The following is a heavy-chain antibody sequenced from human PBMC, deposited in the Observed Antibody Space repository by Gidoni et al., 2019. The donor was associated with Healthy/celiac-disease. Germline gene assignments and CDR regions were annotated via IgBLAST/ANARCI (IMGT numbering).Heavy chain of an antibody. CDR2: INHSGST. D-gene: IGHD4-17*01. V-gene: IGHV4-34*01. J-gene: IGHJ6*02. CDR3: ARVSTVTTYSYYYYYYGMDV. Sequence: QVQLQQWGAGLLKPSETLSLTCPVYGGSFSGYYWSWIRQPPGKGLEWIGEINHSGSTNSNPSLKSRVTISVDTSKNQFSLKLSSVTAADTAVYYCARVSTVTTYSYYYYYYGMDVWVQGTTVTVSS. CDR1: GGSFSGYY.